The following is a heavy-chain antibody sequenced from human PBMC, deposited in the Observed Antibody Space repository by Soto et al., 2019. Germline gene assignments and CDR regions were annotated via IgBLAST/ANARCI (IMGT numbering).Heavy chain of an antibody. Sequence: QVQLVQSGAEVKKPGSSVKVSCKASGGTFSSYAISWVRQAPGQGLEWMGGIIPIFGTANYAQKVQGRVTITADESTSTAYMELSSLRSEDTAVYYCARGEVTDDDFWSGPRAAWYFDLWGRGTLVTVSS. D-gene: IGHD3-3*01. CDR1: GGTFSSYA. J-gene: IGHJ2*01. V-gene: IGHV1-69*12. CDR2: IIPIFGTA. CDR3: ARGEVTDDDFWSGPRAAWYFDL.